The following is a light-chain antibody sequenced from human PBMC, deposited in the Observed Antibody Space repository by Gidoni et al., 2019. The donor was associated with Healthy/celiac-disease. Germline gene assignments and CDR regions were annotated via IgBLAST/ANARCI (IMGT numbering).Light chain of an antibody. Sequence: DIQMTQSPSTLSASVGDRVTITCRASQSISSWLAWYQQKPGKAPKLLIYKASSLESGVPSRFSGSGSGTEFTLTISSLQPDDFATYYCQQYNSYWVTFGGXTKVEIK. CDR2: KAS. J-gene: IGKJ4*01. V-gene: IGKV1-5*03. CDR3: QQYNSYWVT. CDR1: QSISSW.